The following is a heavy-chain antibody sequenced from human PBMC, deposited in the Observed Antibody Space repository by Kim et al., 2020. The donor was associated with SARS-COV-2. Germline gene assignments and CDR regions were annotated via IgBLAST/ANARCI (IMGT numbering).Heavy chain of an antibody. CDR3: AREGGATIFGVVISTDAFDI. CDR2: ISSSGSTI. V-gene: IGHV3-11*01. D-gene: IGHD3-3*01. Sequence: GGSLRLSCAASGFTFSDYYMSWIRQAPGKGLEWVSYISSSGSTIYYADSVKGRFTISRDNAKNSLYLQMNSLRAEDTAVYYCAREGGATIFGVVISTDAFDIWGQGTMVTVSS. J-gene: IGHJ3*02. CDR1: GFTFSDYY.